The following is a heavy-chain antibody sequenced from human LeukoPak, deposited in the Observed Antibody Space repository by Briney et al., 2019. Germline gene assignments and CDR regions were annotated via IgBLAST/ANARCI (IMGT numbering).Heavy chain of an antibody. V-gene: IGHV4-59*01. D-gene: IGHD5-12*01. CDR3: AREVKEINSGYDSYYYYYYMDV. CDR2: IYYSGST. Sequence: PSETLSLTCSVSGGSTSGYYWSWIRQPPGKGLEWIGYIYYSGSTNYNPSLKSRVAISVDTSKNQFSLKLSSVTAADTAVYYCAREVKEINSGYDSYYYYYYMDVWGKGTTVTVSS. CDR1: GGSTSGYY. J-gene: IGHJ6*03.